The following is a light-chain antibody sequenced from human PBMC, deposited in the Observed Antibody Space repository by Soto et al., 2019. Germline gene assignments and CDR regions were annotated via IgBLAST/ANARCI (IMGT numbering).Light chain of an antibody. CDR2: GAS. J-gene: IGKJ1*01. V-gene: IGKV3-15*01. Sequence: EIVMTQSPATLSVSPGERATLSCRASQSVSSNLAWYQQKPGQAPNLLIYGASTRATGIPARFSGSGSGTEFTFTISSLQSEDFAVYYCQQYNNWPRTFGQGTKVEIK. CDR1: QSVSSN. CDR3: QQYNNWPRT.